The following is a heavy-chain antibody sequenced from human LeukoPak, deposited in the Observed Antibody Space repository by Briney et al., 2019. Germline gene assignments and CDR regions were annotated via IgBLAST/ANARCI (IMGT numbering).Heavy chain of an antibody. CDR2: IIPIFGTA. CDR1: GGTFSSYA. CDR3: ARLRYCSSTSCYEGLGFDY. Sequence: SVKVSCKASGGTFSSYAISWVRQAPGQGLEWMGGIIPIFGTANYAQKFQGRVTITADESTSTAYMELSSLRSEDTAVYYCARLRYCSSTSCYEGLGFDYWGQGTLVTVSS. V-gene: IGHV1-69*01. D-gene: IGHD2-2*01. J-gene: IGHJ4*02.